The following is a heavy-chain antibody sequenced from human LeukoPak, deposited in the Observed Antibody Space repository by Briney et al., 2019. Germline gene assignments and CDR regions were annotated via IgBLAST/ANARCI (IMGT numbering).Heavy chain of an antibody. D-gene: IGHD2-2*01. J-gene: IGHJ4*02. CDR2: ISSDGSST. CDR3: AIALPPSISTPWK. Sequence: GGSLRLSCAASGFTFSSYWIHWVRQAPGKGLVWVSHISSDGSSTSYADSVEGRFTISRDNAENTLYLQMNSLRAEDTAVYYCAIALPPSISTPWKWGQGTPVTVSS. CDR1: GFTFSSYW. V-gene: IGHV3-74*01.